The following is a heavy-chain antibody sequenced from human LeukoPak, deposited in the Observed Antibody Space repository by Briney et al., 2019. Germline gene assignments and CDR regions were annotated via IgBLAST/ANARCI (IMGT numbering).Heavy chain of an antibody. D-gene: IGHD6-6*01. V-gene: IGHV3-7*01. J-gene: IGHJ4*02. CDR1: GFTFSSYW. CDR3: ARASQASFDH. CDR2: IKPDGSET. Sequence: PGGSLRLSCSASGFTFSSYWMSWVRQTPRKGLELMANIKPDGSETFYVDSVKGRFTISRDNAKNSLYLQLNNLRAEDTPVYFCARASQASFDHWGQGTLVTVSS.